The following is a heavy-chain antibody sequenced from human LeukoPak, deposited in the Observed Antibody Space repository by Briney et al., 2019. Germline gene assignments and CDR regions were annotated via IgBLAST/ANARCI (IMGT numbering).Heavy chain of an antibody. D-gene: IGHD6-19*01. Sequence: GGSLRLSCAASGFTFSSIAMNWVRQAPGKGLEWVSAISGSGSYTYYADSVKGRFTISRDNSENTLYLQMNSLGGEDTAVYYCAKGESTNGWYGNDYWGQGTLVIVSS. V-gene: IGHV3-23*01. CDR1: GFTFSSIA. CDR2: ISGSGSYT. CDR3: AKGESTNGWYGNDY. J-gene: IGHJ4*02.